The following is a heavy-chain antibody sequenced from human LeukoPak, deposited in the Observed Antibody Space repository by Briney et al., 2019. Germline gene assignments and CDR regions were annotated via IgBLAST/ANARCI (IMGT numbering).Heavy chain of an antibody. CDR1: GFTVSSNY. CDR3: AREPYYYDSSGYPAEFDY. CDR2: IYSGGST. J-gene: IGHJ4*02. Sequence: GGSLRLSCAASGFTVSSNYMSWVRQAPGKGLEWVSVIYSGGSTYYADSVKGRFTISRDNSKNTLYLQMNSLRAEDTAVYYCAREPYYYDSSGYPAEFDYWGQGTLVTVSS. D-gene: IGHD3-22*01. V-gene: IGHV3-53*01.